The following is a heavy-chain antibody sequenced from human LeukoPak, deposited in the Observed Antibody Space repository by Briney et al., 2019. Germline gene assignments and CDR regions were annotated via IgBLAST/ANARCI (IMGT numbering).Heavy chain of an antibody. V-gene: IGHV4-30-4*08. Sequence: SETLSRTCTVSGGSISSGDYYWSWIRQPPGKGPEWIGYIYYSGSTYNNPSLKSRVTISVDTSKNQSSLKLSSVTAADTAVYYCARVGIYNTIFGVGPEYFQHWGQGTLVTVSS. D-gene: IGHD3-3*01. CDR3: ARVGIYNTIFGVGPEYFQH. J-gene: IGHJ1*01. CDR2: IYYSGST. CDR1: GGSISSGDYY.